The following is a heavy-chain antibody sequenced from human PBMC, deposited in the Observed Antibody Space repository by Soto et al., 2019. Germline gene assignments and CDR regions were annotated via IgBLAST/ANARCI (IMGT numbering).Heavy chain of an antibody. D-gene: IGHD5-12*01. Sequence: QVQLVQSGAEVKKPGASVKVSCKTSGYTFSNYGISWVRQAPGQGLEWMAWISAYTGNTNFAQRFHGRVTMTTDASTSTAYMELRSLRSDDTAVYYCARDTPASGVATLDFWGQGSVVTVSS. CDR1: GYTFSNYG. CDR3: ARDTPASGVATLDF. CDR2: ISAYTGNT. V-gene: IGHV1-18*01. J-gene: IGHJ4*02.